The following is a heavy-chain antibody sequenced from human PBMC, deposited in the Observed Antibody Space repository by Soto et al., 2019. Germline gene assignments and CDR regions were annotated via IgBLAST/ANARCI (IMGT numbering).Heavy chain of an antibody. CDR2: IYWDDDK. D-gene: IGHD4-17*01. J-gene: IGHJ3*02. Sequence: QITLKESGPTLVKPTQTLTLTCTFSGFSLSTSGVGVGWIRQPPGKALEWLALIYWDDDKRYSPSLKSRLTITKDTSKNPVVLTMTNMDPVDTATYYCAHVRSSTVVTPEAFDIWGQGTMVTVSS. CDR1: GFSLSTSGVG. CDR3: AHVRSSTVVTPEAFDI. V-gene: IGHV2-5*02.